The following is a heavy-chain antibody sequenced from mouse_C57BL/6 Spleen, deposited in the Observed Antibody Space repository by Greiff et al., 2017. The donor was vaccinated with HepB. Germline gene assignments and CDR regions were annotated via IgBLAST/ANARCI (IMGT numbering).Heavy chain of an antibody. Sequence: QVHVKQPGTELVKPGASVKLSCKASGYTFTSYWMHWVKQRPGQGLEWIGNINPSNGGTNYNEKFKSKATLTVDKSSSTAYMQLSSLTSEDSAVYYCARRELGQAMDYWGQGTSVTVSS. CDR3: ARRELGQAMDY. V-gene: IGHV1-53*01. CDR2: INPSNGGT. CDR1: GYTFTSYW. D-gene: IGHD4-1*01. J-gene: IGHJ4*01.